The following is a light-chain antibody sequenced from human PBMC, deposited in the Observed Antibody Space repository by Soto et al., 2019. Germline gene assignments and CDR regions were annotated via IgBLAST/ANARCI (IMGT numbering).Light chain of an antibody. J-gene: IGKJ1*01. CDR2: GAS. Sequence: EIVMTQSPATLSLSPGERATLSCRASESVSNNLAWYQQKAGQAPRLLIYGASTRATGIPARFSGSGSGTEFTLTISSLQSEDFAVYYRQQYSIWRTFGQGTKVEIK. CDR3: QQYSIWRT. CDR1: ESVSNN. V-gene: IGKV3-15*01.